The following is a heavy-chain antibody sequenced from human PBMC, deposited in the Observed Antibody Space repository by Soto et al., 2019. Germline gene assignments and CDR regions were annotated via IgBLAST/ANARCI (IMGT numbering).Heavy chain of an antibody. D-gene: IGHD2-15*01. CDR2: IIPIFGTA. Sequence: SVKVSCKASGGTFSSYAISWVRQAPGQGLEWMGGIIPIFGTANYAQKFQGRVTITADESTSTAYMELSSLRSEDTAVYYCARVRCSGGSCNRPHNWFDPWRQGTLVTVSS. CDR1: GGTFSSYA. J-gene: IGHJ5*02. V-gene: IGHV1-69*13. CDR3: ARVRCSGGSCNRPHNWFDP.